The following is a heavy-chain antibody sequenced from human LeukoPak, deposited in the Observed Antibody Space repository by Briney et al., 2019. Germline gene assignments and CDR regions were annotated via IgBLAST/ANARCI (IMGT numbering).Heavy chain of an antibody. CDR1: GYTFLRYY. V-gene: IGHV1-2*04. J-gene: IGHJ5*02. CDR3: ATIYQPQLIITLGDQRDSWFDP. D-gene: IGHD3-10*01. Sequence: ASVKVSCKTSGYTFLRYYIHFVRQAPGQGLEWVGWINPNSGATYSSSKFQGWVTISRDTSISTAYLDLGNLRSDDTAVYYCATIYQPQLIITLGDQRDSWFDPWGQGTLVTVSS. CDR2: INPNSGAT.